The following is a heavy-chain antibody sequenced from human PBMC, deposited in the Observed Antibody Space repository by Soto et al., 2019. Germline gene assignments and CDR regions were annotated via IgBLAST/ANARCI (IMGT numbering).Heavy chain of an antibody. CDR1: GGTFSSYA. CDR2: IIPIFGTA. D-gene: IGHD5-12*01. V-gene: IGHV1-69*01. Sequence: QVQLVQSGAEVKKPGSSVKVSCKASGGTFSSYAISWVRQAPGQGLEWMGGIIPIFGTANYAQKFQGRVTITADESTSTAYMELSSLRSEDTAVYYCARDMGVEMATMDGLSGYYGMDVWGQGTTVTVSS. J-gene: IGHJ6*02. CDR3: ARDMGVEMATMDGLSGYYGMDV.